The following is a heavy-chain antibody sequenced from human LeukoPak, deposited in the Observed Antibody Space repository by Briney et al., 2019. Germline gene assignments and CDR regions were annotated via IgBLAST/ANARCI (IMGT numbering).Heavy chain of an antibody. CDR2: INPNSGGT. CDR3: ARDPRHSSGYYFAY. V-gene: IGHV1-2*02. Sequence: ASVKVSCKASGYTFTGYHMHWVRQAPGQGLEWMGWINPNSGGTNYAQKFQGRVTMTRDTSISTAYMELSRLRSDDTAVYYCARDPRHSSGYYFAYWGQGTLVTVPS. J-gene: IGHJ4*02. CDR1: GYTFTGYH. D-gene: IGHD3-22*01.